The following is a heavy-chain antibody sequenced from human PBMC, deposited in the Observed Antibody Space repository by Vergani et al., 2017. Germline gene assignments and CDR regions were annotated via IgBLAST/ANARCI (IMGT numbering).Heavy chain of an antibody. D-gene: IGHD1-26*01. CDR1: GGSITTNTYY. J-gene: IGHJ4*02. Sequence: QLQLQESGPGLVKPSETLSLTCSVSGGSITTNTYYWGWIRQPPGKGLEWIGNIYYSEITYYNSSLKSRVTMSVDTFKNQFSLKLSAVTAADTAVYYCARRGGGYRRYYVDYWGQGSLVTVSS. CDR2: IYYSEIT. V-gene: IGHV4-39*01. CDR3: ARRGGGYRRYYVDY.